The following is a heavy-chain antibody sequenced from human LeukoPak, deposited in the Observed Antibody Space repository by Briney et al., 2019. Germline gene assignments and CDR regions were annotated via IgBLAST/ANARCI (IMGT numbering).Heavy chain of an antibody. Sequence: PGGSLRLSCAASGFTFSSYAMSWVRQAPGKGLEWVSAISGSGGSTYYADSVKGRFTISRDNSKNTLYLQMNSLRAEDTAVYYCAKDGEDIVVVPAAILVGSFDYWGQGTLVTVSS. V-gene: IGHV3-23*01. CDR1: GFTFSSYA. D-gene: IGHD2-2*02. CDR2: ISGSGGST. CDR3: AKDGEDIVVVPAAILVGSFDY. J-gene: IGHJ4*02.